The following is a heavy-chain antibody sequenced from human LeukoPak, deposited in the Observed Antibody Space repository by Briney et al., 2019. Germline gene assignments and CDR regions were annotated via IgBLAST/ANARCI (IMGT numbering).Heavy chain of an antibody. V-gene: IGHV4-59*01. J-gene: IGHJ2*01. D-gene: IGHD6-19*01. CDR2: ISYSGST. CDR3: ARDSYSSGWYSNWYFDL. CDR1: GGSISGFY. Sequence: PSETLSLTCTVSGGSISGFYWSWIRQPPGKGLEWIGYISYSGSTNYNPSLKSRVTISVDTSKNQFSLKLSSVTAADTAVYYCARDSYSSGWYSNWYFDLWGRGTLVTVSS.